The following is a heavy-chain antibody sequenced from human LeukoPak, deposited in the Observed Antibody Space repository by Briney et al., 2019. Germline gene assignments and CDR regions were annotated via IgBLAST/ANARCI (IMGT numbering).Heavy chain of an antibody. Sequence: GSLRLSCTTCGFAFDDFAMSGVRQPAGKGLDWVGFIRRRAYGGAAEYAASVKGRFIISRDDSKGIAYLQMNSLKTEDTAVYYCSRNGLVDFDYWGQGSRVIVSP. CDR3: SRNGLVDFDY. J-gene: IGHJ4*02. CDR2: IRRRAYGGAA. V-gene: IGHV3-49*04. CDR1: GFAFDDFA.